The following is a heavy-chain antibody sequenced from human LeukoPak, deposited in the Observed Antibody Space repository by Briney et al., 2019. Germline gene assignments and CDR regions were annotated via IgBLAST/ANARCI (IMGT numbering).Heavy chain of an antibody. CDR2: IYPNSGGT. V-gene: IGHV1-2*02. Sequence: ASVRVSCKASGYTFTGYYIHWVRQAPGQGLEWMGWIYPNSGGTKYAQKFQGRVTMTSDTSISTAYMDLSSLRSDDTAVYYCARDLTAYLGADYWDQGTLVTVSS. CDR1: GYTFTGYY. D-gene: IGHD3-9*01. J-gene: IGHJ4*02. CDR3: ARDLTAYLGADY.